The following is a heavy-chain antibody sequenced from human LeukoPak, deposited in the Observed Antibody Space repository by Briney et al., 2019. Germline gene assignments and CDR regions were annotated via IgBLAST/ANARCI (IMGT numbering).Heavy chain of an antibody. CDR3: AKDKGNWNPDY. Sequence: GGSLRLSCAASGFTFSRYGMHWVRQAPGKGLEWVAFIRYDGSNKYYADSVKGRFTISRGNSKNTLYLQMNGLRAEDTAVYYCAKDKGNWNPDYWRQGTLVTVSS. V-gene: IGHV3-30*02. D-gene: IGHD1-1*01. J-gene: IGHJ4*02. CDR1: GFTFSRYG. CDR2: IRYDGSNK.